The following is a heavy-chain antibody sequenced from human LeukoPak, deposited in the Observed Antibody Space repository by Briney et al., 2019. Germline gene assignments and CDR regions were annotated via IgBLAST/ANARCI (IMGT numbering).Heavy chain of an antibody. J-gene: IGHJ4*02. CDR2: IYTSGST. CDR1: GGSIINYY. V-gene: IGHV4-4*07. CDR3: ARDRIQYPLDY. D-gene: IGHD4-11*01. Sequence: SETLSLTCSVSGGSIINYYWSWIRQPAGKGLEWIGRIYTSGSTDYNPSLKSRVTMSVDTSKNQISLKLSSVTAADTAVYYCARDRIQYPLDYWGQGTLVTVSS.